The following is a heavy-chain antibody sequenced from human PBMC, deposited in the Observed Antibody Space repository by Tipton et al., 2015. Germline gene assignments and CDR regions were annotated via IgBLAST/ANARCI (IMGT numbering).Heavy chain of an antibody. V-gene: IGHV4-34*01. J-gene: IGHJ3*01. CDR3: ARGRNNAFDV. CDR2: INDSGST. Sequence: TLSLTCAVYGGSFSGYYWSWIRQTPGEGLEWIGEINDSGSTNYNPSLKTRVTISGDTSKNQFSLELNSVTPEDTAVYYCARGRNNAFDVWGQGTLVTVSS. CDR1: GGSFSGYY.